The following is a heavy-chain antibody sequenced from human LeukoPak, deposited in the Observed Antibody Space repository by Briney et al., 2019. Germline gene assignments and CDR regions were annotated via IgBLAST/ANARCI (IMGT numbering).Heavy chain of an antibody. V-gene: IGHV3-9*01. CDR3: ARDRLRAVTTDDAFDI. D-gene: IGHD4-17*01. CDR2: ISWNSGST. J-gene: IGHJ3*02. CDR1: GFTFDDYA. Sequence: GGSLRLSCAASGFTFDDYAMHWVRQAPGKGLEWVSGISWNSGSTGYADSVKGRFTIPRDNAKNSLYLQMNSLRAEDTALYYCARDRLRAVTTDDAFDIWGQGTMVTVSS.